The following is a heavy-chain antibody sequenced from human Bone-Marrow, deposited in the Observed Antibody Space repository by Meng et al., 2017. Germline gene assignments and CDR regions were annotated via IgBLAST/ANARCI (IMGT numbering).Heavy chain of an antibody. Sequence: ASVKVSCKASGYTFTSYAMHWVRQAPGQRLEWMGWSNAGNGNTKYSQEFQGRVTITRDTSASTAYMELSSLRSEDMAVYYCARDNEGGTIFGVVTDGYYGMDVWGQGTTVTVSS. J-gene: IGHJ6*02. CDR3: ARDNEGGTIFGVVTDGYYGMDV. D-gene: IGHD3-3*01. CDR1: GYTFTSYA. V-gene: IGHV1-3*02. CDR2: SNAGNGNT.